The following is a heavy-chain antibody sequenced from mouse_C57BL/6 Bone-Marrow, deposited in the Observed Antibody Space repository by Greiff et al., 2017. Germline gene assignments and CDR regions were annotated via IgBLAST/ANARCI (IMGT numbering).Heavy chain of an antibody. V-gene: IGHV5-16*01. J-gene: IGHJ2*01. CDR1: GFTFSDYY. Sequence: EVNLVESEGGLVQPGSSMKLSCTASGFTFSDYYMAWVRQVPEKGLEWVANINYDGSSTYYLDSLKSRFIISRDNAKNILYLQMSSLKSEDTATYYCAREYGSSYFDYWGQGTTLTVSS. CDR3: AREYGSSYFDY. CDR2: INYDGSST. D-gene: IGHD1-1*01.